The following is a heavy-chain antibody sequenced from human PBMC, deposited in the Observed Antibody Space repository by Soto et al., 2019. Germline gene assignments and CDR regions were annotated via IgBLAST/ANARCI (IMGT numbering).Heavy chain of an antibody. Sequence: EVQLLESGGGLVQPGGSLRLSCAASGFTFSSYAMSWVRQAPGKGLEWVSAISGSGGSTYYADSVKGRYTISRDNSKNTLYLQMNSLRAGDTAVYSCAKDNANSSSWFEFAYWGQGTLVTVSS. CDR3: AKDNANSSSWFEFAY. J-gene: IGHJ4*02. CDR2: ISGSGGST. V-gene: IGHV3-23*01. CDR1: GFTFSSYA. D-gene: IGHD6-13*01.